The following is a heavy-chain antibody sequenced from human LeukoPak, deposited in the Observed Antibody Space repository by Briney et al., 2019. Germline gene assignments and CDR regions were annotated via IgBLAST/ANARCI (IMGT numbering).Heavy chain of an antibody. J-gene: IGHJ5*02. CDR1: GFTVSSNY. CDR2: IYSGGST. CDR3: ARVYGGTQWFDP. V-gene: IGHV3-66*01. Sequence: GGSLRLSCAASGFTVSSNYMSWVRQAPGKGLEWVSVIYSGGSTYYAESVKGRFTISRDNSENTLYLQMNSLRAEDTAVYYCARVYGGTQWFDPWGQGTLVTVSP. D-gene: IGHD1-14*01.